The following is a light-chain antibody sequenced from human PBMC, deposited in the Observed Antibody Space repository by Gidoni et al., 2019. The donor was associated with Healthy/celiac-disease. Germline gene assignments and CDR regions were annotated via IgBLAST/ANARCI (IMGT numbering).Light chain of an antibody. CDR2: QDS. CDR1: KLGDKY. Sequence: SYELTQPPSVSVPPGQTASITCSGDKLGDKYACWYQQKPGQSPVLVIYQDSNRPSGTPERFSGSNSGNTATLTISGTQAMDEADYYCQAWDSSTVVFGGGTRLTVL. CDR3: QAWDSSTVV. J-gene: IGLJ2*01. V-gene: IGLV3-1*01.